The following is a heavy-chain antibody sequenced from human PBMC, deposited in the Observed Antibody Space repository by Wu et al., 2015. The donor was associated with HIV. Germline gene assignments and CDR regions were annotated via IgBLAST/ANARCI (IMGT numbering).Heavy chain of an antibody. CDR2: MNPKSGNT. D-gene: IGHD5-18*01. CDR1: GYSFANYD. Sequence: QVKLEQSGAEVKKPGASVKVSCKASGYSFANYDIIWVRQATGQGLEWMGWMNPKSGNTAYAQKFQGRVTMTRNTSISSASMELSSLRSDDTALYYCARGPRFEGWLRHADYWGQGTLVTVSS. J-gene: IGHJ4*02. V-gene: IGHV1-8*01. CDR3: ARGPRFEGWLRHADY.